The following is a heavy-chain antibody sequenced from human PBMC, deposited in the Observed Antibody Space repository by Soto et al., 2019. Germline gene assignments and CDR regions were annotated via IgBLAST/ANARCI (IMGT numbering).Heavy chain of an antibody. Sequence: GESLKISCKVSGYSFTSYWIGWVRQMPGKGLEWMGIIYPGDSDTRYSPSFHGQVTISADKSISTAYLQWSSLKASDTAMYYCARPSSSWSYDAFEIWGQGTMVTVSS. V-gene: IGHV5-51*01. CDR3: ARPSSSWSYDAFEI. CDR2: IYPGDSDT. CDR1: GYSFTSYW. J-gene: IGHJ3*02. D-gene: IGHD6-13*01.